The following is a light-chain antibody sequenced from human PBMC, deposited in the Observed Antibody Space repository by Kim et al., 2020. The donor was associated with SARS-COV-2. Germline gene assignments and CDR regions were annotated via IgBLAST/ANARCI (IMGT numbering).Light chain of an antibody. J-gene: IGKJ4*01. CDR3: QQANRVPLT. Sequence: ESLGDRVTSTWRASQGISSWLAWYQQKPRKAPKLLIYAASSLQSGVPSRFSGSGSGTDFTLTISRLQPEEFATYYCQQANRVPLTFGGGTKVDIK. CDR1: QGISSW. V-gene: IGKV1D-12*01. CDR2: AAS.